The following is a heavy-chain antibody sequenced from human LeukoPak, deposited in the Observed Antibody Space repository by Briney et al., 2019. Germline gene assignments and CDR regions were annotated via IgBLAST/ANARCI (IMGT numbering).Heavy chain of an antibody. CDR3: AKEYKSGGWPFDY. V-gene: IGHV3-23*01. CDR2: ISDGGGYT. Sequence: GGSLRLSCAASGFSFSSYAMTWVRQAPGKGLEWVSGISDGGGYTYYVDSVKGRFTISRDNSNNKLYLQMNSLRDDDSALYYCAKEYKSGGWPFDYWGQGALVTVSS. D-gene: IGHD2-15*01. CDR1: GFSFSSYA. J-gene: IGHJ4*02.